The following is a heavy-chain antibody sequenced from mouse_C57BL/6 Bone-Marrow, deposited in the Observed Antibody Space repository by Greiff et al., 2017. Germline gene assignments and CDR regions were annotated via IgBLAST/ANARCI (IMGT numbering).Heavy chain of an antibody. CDR2: IDPANGGT. J-gene: IGHJ2*01. D-gene: IGHD1-1*01. Sequence: VQLQQPGAELVRPGASVKLSCTASGFNINDDYMHWVKQRPEQGLEWIGWIDPANGGTEYASKFQGKATITADTSSNTAYLQLSRLTSEDTAVYYGMRDYYGSSYGLDDWGQGTTLTVSS. CDR3: MRDYYGSSYGLDD. V-gene: IGHV14-4*01. CDR1: GFNINDDY.